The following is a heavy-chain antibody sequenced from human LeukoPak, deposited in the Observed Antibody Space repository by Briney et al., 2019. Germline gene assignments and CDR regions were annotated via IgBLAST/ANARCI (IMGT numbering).Heavy chain of an antibody. CDR3: ARAPISSGWYGTGDWFDP. J-gene: IGHJ5*02. V-gene: IGHV4-34*01. D-gene: IGHD6-19*01. CDR1: GGSFSGYY. CDR2: INHSGST. Sequence: SETLSLTCAVYGGSFSGYYWSWIRQPPGKGLEWIGEINHSGSTNYNPSLKSRVTISVDTSKNQFSLKLSSVTAADTAVYYCARAPISSGWYGTGDWFDPWGQGTLVTASS.